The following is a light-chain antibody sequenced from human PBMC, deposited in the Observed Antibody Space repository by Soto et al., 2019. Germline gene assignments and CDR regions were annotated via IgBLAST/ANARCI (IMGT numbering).Light chain of an antibody. J-gene: IGKJ5*01. CDR1: QNVSNY. Sequence: EIVMTQSPSTLSGSPGERATLSCGASQNVSNYLAWYQQKPGQAPRLLIYDASNRATGIPARFSGSGSATDFNLTISSLEPEDFAVYYCQQRSNWPRTFGQGTRLEIK. V-gene: IGKV3-11*01. CDR3: QQRSNWPRT. CDR2: DAS.